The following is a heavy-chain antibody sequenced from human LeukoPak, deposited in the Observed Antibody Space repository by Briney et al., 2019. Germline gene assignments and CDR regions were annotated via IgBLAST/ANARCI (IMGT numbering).Heavy chain of an antibody. Sequence: ASVKVSCKASGYTFTSYDINWVRQATGQGLEWMGWMNPNSGNTGYAQKFQGRVTMTRDTSISTAYMELSRLRSDDTAVYYCAREDRDDILTGYTPGYWGQGTLVTVSS. D-gene: IGHD3-9*01. CDR1: GYTFTSYD. CDR3: AREDRDDILTGYTPGY. CDR2: MNPNSGNT. V-gene: IGHV1-8*01. J-gene: IGHJ4*02.